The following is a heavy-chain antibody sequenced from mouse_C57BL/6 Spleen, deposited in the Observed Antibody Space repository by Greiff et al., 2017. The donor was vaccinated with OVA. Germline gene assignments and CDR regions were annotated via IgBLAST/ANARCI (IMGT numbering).Heavy chain of an antibody. CDR3: ARGGSNYVGAMDY. D-gene: IGHD2-5*01. CDR2: IDPSDSYT. V-gene: IGHV1-69*01. Sequence: QVQLQQPGAELVMPGASVKLSCKASGYTFTSYWMHWVKQRPGQGLEWIGEIDPSDSYTNYNQKFKGKSTLTVDKSSSTAYMQLSSLTSEDSAVDYCARGGSNYVGAMDYWGQGTSVTVSS. CDR1: GYTFTSYW. J-gene: IGHJ4*01.